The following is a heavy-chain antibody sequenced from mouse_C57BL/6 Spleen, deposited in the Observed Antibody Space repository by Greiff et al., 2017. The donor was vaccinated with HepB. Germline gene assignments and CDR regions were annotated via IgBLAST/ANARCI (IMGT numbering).Heavy chain of an antibody. CDR2: ISSGSSTI. CDR1: GFTFSDYG. J-gene: IGHJ4*01. D-gene: IGHD2-1*01. Sequence: EVMLVESGGGLVKPGGSLKLSCAASGFTFSDYGMHWVRQAPEKGLEWVAYISSGSSTIYYADTVKGRFTISRDNAKNTLFLQMTSLRSEDTAMYCGARGYGNYRVSYAMDYWGQGTSVTVSS. V-gene: IGHV5-17*01. CDR3: ARGYGNYRVSYAMDY.